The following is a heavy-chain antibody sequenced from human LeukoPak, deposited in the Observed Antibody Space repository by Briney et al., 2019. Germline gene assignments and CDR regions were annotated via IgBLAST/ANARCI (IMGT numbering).Heavy chain of an antibody. CDR3: AREGGSGSNWFAP. D-gene: IGHD3-10*01. CDR2: INPNSGGT. CDR1: GYTFTGYY. V-gene: IGHV1-2*02. J-gene: IGHJ5*02. Sequence: ASVKVSCKATGYTFTGYYMHWVRQAPGQGLEWMGWINPNSGGTNYAQKFQGRVTMTRDTSISTAYMELSRLRSDDTAVYYCAREGGSGSNWFAPWGQGTLVTVSS.